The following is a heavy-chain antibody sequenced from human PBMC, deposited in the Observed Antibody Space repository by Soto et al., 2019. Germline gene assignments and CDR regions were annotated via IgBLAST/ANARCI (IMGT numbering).Heavy chain of an antibody. V-gene: IGHV1-3*01. Sequence: QVQLVQSGAEVKKPGASVKVSCKASGYTFTSYAMHWVRQAPGQRLEWMGWINAGNGNTKYSQKFQGRVTITRDTSASTAYMELSSLRSEDTAVYYCARGGDTAMVTIDYWGQGTLVTVSS. D-gene: IGHD5-18*01. CDR3: ARGGDTAMVTIDY. CDR1: GYTFTSYA. CDR2: INAGNGNT. J-gene: IGHJ4*02.